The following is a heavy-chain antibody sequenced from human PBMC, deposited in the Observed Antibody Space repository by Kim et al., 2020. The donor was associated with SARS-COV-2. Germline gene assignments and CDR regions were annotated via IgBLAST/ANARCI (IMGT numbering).Heavy chain of an antibody. D-gene: IGHD2-15*01. Sequence: ASVKVSCKASGYTFTSYDINWVRQATGQGLEWMGWMNPNSGNTGYAQKFQGRVTMTRNTSISTAYMELSSLRSEDTAVYYCARGRGVVVAATPENDAFDIWGQGTMVTVSS. CDR3: ARGRGVVVAATPENDAFDI. CDR2: MNPNSGNT. CDR1: GYTFTSYD. V-gene: IGHV1-8*01. J-gene: IGHJ3*02.